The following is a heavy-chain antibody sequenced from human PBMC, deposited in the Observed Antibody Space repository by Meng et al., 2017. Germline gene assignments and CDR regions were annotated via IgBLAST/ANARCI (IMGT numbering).Heavy chain of an antibody. D-gene: IGHD3-16*01. CDR1: GFSLSTSGVG. Sequence: SGPTLVKPTQTLTLTCTFSGFSLSTSGVGVGWIRQPPGKALEWLALIYWDDDKRYSPSLKSRLTITKDTSKNQVVLTMTNMDPVDTATYYCAHSDRISMGGICGEDYWGQGTLVTVSS. CDR3: AHSDRISMGGICGEDY. J-gene: IGHJ4*02. V-gene: IGHV2-5*02. CDR2: IYWDDDK.